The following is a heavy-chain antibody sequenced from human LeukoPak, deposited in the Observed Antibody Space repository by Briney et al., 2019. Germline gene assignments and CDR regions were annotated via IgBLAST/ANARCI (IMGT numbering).Heavy chain of an antibody. CDR3: VSFYETY. CDR1: GNYW. J-gene: IGHJ4*02. V-gene: IGHV3-74*01. D-gene: IGHD2/OR15-2a*01. Sequence: GGSLRLSCAASGNYWMHWVRQAPGKGLVWVSHINGDGSWTTYADSVKGRFTTSEDNAKNTVYLQMNSLRAEDTAVYYCVSFYETYWGRGTLVTVSS. CDR2: INGDGSWT.